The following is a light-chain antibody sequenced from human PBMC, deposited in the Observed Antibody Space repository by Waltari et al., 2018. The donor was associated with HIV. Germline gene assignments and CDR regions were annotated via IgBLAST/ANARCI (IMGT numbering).Light chain of an antibody. V-gene: IGLV1-40*01. J-gene: IGLJ3*02. CDR3: QSYDSGLRV. Sequence: QSVLTQPPSVSGAPGQRVTISCTGSSSNIGAGSDVHWYQQLPGTAPKLLIYDNNNRPSGVPDRFSGSKAGTAASLAITGRQAEDEAEYYCQSYDSGLRVVGGGTKLTVL. CDR1: SSNIGAGSD. CDR2: DNN.